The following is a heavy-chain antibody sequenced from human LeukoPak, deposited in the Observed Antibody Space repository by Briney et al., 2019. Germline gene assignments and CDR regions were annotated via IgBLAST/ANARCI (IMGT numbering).Heavy chain of an antibody. CDR2: ISYDGSNK. Sequence: PGGSLRLSCAASGFTFSSYGMHWVRQAPGKGLEWVAVISYDGSNKYYADSVKGRFTISRDNSKNTLYLQMNSLRAEDTAVYYCAKADGSSGWYGDYWGQGTLVTVSS. D-gene: IGHD6-19*01. V-gene: IGHV3-30*18. CDR1: GFTFSSYG. CDR3: AKADGSSGWYGDY. J-gene: IGHJ4*02.